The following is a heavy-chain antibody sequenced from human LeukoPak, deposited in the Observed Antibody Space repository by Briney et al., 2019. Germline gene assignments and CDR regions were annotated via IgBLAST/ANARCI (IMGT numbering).Heavy chain of an antibody. CDR2: ISGSGGST. D-gene: IGHD4-23*01. Sequence: GGSLRLSCAASGFTFSSYAMSWVRQAPGKGLDWVSGISGSGGSTNHADSVKGRFTISRDNSKNTLYLQMNSLRAEDTALYYCAKFSPYGGNSYWGQGTLVTVSS. J-gene: IGHJ4*02. V-gene: IGHV3-23*01. CDR1: GFTFSSYA. CDR3: AKFSPYGGNSY.